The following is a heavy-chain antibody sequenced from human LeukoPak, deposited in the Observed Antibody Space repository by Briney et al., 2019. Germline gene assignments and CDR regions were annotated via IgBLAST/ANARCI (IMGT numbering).Heavy chain of an antibody. J-gene: IGHJ6*02. CDR3: ARRGPYDSTGRYAMDV. V-gene: IGHV3-74*01. CDR1: GXTFSTYW. CDR2: INSYGTST. D-gene: IGHD3-22*01. Sequence: GGSLRLSCAASGXTFSTYWMYWVRQAPGKGLVSVSRINSYGTSTNYADSVKGRFTISRDNAKNTLYLQMNSLRAEDTAVYYCARRGPYDSTGRYAMDVWGQGTAVNVSS.